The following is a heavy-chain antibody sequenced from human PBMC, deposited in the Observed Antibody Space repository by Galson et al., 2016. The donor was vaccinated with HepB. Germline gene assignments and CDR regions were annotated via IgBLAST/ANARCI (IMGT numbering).Heavy chain of an antibody. J-gene: IGHJ6*02. CDR3: ARIEGCMGFGEAYFQSGMDV. V-gene: IGHV2-70*11. CDR2: IDWDDDK. Sequence: PALVTPTQTLTLTCTFSGFSLSTSGMCVSWIRQPPGKALEWLARIDWDDDKYYSTSLKSRLTISKDTSENQVVLTMSNMDPMDTDTYYCARIEGCMGFGEAYFQSGMDVWGQGTTVTVSS. D-gene: IGHD3-10*01. CDR1: GFSLSTSGMC.